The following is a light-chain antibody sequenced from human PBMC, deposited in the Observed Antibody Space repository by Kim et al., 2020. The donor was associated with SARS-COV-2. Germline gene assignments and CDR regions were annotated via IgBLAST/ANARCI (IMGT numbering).Light chain of an antibody. CDR1: PAVSISF. V-gene: IGKV3-20*01. CDR2: ATS. CDR3: QYEGASPYT. Sequence: FSLCGPASLACRPSPAVSISFVASYQPKPGQAPGLVIYATSNRASGIPDRFSGNGSGSDFTLTINRLAPEDFAVYYCQYEGASPYTFGQGTKLEI. J-gene: IGKJ2*01.